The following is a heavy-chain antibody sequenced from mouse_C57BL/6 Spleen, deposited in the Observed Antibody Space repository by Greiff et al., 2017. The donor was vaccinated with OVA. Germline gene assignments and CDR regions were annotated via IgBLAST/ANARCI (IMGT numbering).Heavy chain of an antibody. J-gene: IGHJ2*01. CDR1: GYTFTSYT. CDR3: ARSLDYGFDY. CDR2: INPSSGYT. V-gene: IGHV1-4*01. Sequence: QVQLQQSGAELARPGASVKMSCQASGYTFTSYTMHWVKQRPVQGLEWIGYINPSSGYTNYNQKFKDKATLTADKSSSPAYMQLSSLTSKDSAVYYCARSLDYGFDYWGQGTTLTVSS. D-gene: IGHD1-1*02.